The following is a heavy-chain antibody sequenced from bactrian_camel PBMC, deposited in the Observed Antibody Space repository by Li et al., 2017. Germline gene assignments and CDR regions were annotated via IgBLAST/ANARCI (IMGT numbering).Heavy chain of an antibody. D-gene: IGHD7*01. CDR2: INPDGSKT. J-gene: IGHJ4*01. Sequence: HVQLVESGGSLVQPGGSLRLSCATSGFTFSSWYMSWVRQAPGKGLEWVSGINPDGSKTLYADSVKGRFTISRDNAKNTVYLQMNSLISEDTALYYCPSDMGLGWWQYNYWGQGTQVTVS. CDR3: PSDMGLGWWQYNY. CDR1: GFTFSSWY. V-gene: IGHV3-2*01.